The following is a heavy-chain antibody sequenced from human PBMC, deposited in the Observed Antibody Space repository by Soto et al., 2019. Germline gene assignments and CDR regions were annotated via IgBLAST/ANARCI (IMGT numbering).Heavy chain of an antibody. CDR3: ARDVPSVLLWFGELFTPSGWFDP. CDR2: IYHSGST. V-gene: IGHV4-4*02. CDR1: GGSISSSNW. D-gene: IGHD3-10*01. J-gene: IGHJ5*02. Sequence: PSETLSLTCAVPGGSISSSNWWSWVRQPPGKGLEWIGEIYHSGSTNYNPSLKSRVTISVDKSKNQFSLKLSSVTAADTAVYYCARDVPSVLLWFGELFTPSGWFDPWGQGTLVTVSS.